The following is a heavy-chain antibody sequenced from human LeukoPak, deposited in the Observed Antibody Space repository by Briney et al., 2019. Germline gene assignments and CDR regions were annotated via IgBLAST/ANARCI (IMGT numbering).Heavy chain of an antibody. Sequence: ASVNVSCKASGYTFTSYGISWVRQAPGQGLEWMGWISAYNGNTNYAQKLQGRVTMTTDTSTSTAYMELRSLRSDDTAVYYCARVMTQYCSGGSCYSTDKYYFDYWGQGTLVTVSS. CDR2: ISAYNGNT. CDR1: GYTFTSYG. J-gene: IGHJ4*02. V-gene: IGHV1-18*01. D-gene: IGHD2-15*01. CDR3: ARVMTQYCSGGSCYSTDKYYFDY.